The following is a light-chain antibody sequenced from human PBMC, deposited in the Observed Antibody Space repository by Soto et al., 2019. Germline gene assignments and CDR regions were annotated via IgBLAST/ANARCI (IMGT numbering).Light chain of an antibody. CDR3: SSYAGSATWV. Sequence: QYALTQPASVSGSPGQSITISCTGTSSDVGSYNLVSWYQQHPGKAPKVIIYEGSQRPSGVSNRFSGSRSGNTASLTISGLLAEYEAEYHCSSYAGSATWVFGGGTKLTVL. CDR1: SSDVGSYNL. V-gene: IGLV2-23*01. CDR2: EGS. J-gene: IGLJ3*02.